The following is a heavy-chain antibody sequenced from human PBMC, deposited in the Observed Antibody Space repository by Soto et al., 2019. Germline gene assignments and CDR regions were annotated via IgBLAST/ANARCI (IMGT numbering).Heavy chain of an antibody. V-gene: IGHV1-69*06. CDR1: GGTFSSYA. J-gene: IGHJ6*02. D-gene: IGHD2-2*01. Sequence: QVQLVQSGAEVKKPGSSVKVSCKASGGTFSSYAISWVRQAPGQGLEWMGGIIPIFGTANYAQKFQGRVTITADKYTSTAYMELSSLRSEDTAVYYCARDRLGYCSSTSCYYYYYYYGMDVWGQGTTVTVSS. CDR2: IIPIFGTA. CDR3: ARDRLGYCSSTSCYYYYYYYGMDV.